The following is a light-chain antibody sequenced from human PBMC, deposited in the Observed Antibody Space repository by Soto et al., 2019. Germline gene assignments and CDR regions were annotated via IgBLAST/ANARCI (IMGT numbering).Light chain of an antibody. CDR1: SSDVGGYNY. V-gene: IGLV2-14*03. Sequence: QSALTQPASVSGSPGQSITISCTGTSSDVGGYNYVSWYQHHPGKVPQLMIYDVSNRPSGVSNRFSGSKSGNTASLTISGLQAEDEADYYCSSYTSSNTDVFGTGTKVTVL. CDR3: SSYTSSNTDV. J-gene: IGLJ1*01. CDR2: DVS.